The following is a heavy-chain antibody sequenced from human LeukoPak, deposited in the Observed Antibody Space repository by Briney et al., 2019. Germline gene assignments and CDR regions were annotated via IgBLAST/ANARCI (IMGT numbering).Heavy chain of an antibody. J-gene: IGHJ4*02. CDR3: ARDWGGSGPTSHDY. D-gene: IGHD3-16*01. Sequence: PGGSLRLSCAASGVTFKISWMHWVRQPPGRLPVWVSRISTDVTNTRYADSVRGRFTVSRDNAKNTLYLQMNSLRVEDSAVYYCARDWGGSGPTSHDYWGQGTLVTVSS. CDR2: ISTDVTNT. V-gene: IGHV3-74*01. CDR1: GVTFKISW.